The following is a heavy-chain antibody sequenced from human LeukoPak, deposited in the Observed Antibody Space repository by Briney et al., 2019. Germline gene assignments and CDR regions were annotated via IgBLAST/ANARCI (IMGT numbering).Heavy chain of an antibody. D-gene: IGHD2-2*01. CDR1: GGSISSSSYY. CDR2: IYYSGST. J-gene: IGHJ6*03. V-gene: IGHV4-39*07. CDR3: ARAPKPLIVVVPAAKKNYYYYYMDV. Sequence: SETLSLTCTVSGGSISSSSYYWGWIRQPPGKGLEWIGSIYYSGSTNYNPSLKSRVTISVDTSKNQFSLKLSSVTAADTAVYYCARAPKPLIVVVPAAKKNYYYYYMDVWGKGTTVTVSS.